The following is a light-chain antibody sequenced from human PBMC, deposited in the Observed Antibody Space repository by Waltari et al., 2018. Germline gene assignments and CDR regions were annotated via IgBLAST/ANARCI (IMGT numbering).Light chain of an antibody. CDR2: DAT. CDR3: LQRDNMPYT. Sequence: ETTLTQSPPFMSATPGDKVNISCKASQVIDDDVNWYQQKPGKASVFIIQDATSLVPGISPRFSGSGYGTDFTLTINNIESEDAAYYFCLQRDNMPYTFGQGTKLEIK. J-gene: IGKJ2*01. V-gene: IGKV5-2*01. CDR1: QVIDDD.